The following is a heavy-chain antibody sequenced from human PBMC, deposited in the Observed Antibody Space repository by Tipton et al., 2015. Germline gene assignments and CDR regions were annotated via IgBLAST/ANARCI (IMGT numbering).Heavy chain of an antibody. J-gene: IGHJ4*02. CDR1: GFTFDKHA. Sequence: SLRLSCAASGFTFDKHAMTWVRQAPGKGLEWVSTISGSASSTYYADSVKGRFTISRDNSKSTLYLQVNSLRAEDTAVYYCARDGLYGDIYLHNWGQGTLVTVSS. D-gene: IGHD4-17*01. V-gene: IGHV3-23*01. CDR2: ISGSASST. CDR3: ARDGLYGDIYLHN.